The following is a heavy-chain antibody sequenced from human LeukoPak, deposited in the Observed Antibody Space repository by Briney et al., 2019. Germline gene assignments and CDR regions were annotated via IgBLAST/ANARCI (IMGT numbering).Heavy chain of an antibody. CDR1: GFTFSSSE. Sequence: GGSLRLSCAASGFTFSSSEMNWVRQAPGKGLEWVSYISSSAGTRYYADSVKGRFTISRDNAKNSLYLQINSLTAEDTAVDYFARGGGNTTTWYFDYWAQGPRVPVS. D-gene: IGHD6-13*01. V-gene: IGHV3-48*03. J-gene: IGHJ4*02. CDR3: ARGGGNTTTWYFDY. CDR2: ISSSAGTR.